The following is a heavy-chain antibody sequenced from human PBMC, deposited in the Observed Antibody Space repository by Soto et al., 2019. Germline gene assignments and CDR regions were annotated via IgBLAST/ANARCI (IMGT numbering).Heavy chain of an antibody. CDR3: GSVFEL. J-gene: IGHJ2*01. V-gene: IGHV3-74*01. Sequence: EMQLVESGGGLVQPGGSLTLSCAASGFTISAYWIHWVRQVPGKGLVWVARIQNGGSDTSYADFVEGRFTISRDNAKNTVYLQMNSPRDEDTAVYYCGSVFELWGRGTLVTVSS. CDR1: GFTISAYW. CDR2: IQNGGSDT.